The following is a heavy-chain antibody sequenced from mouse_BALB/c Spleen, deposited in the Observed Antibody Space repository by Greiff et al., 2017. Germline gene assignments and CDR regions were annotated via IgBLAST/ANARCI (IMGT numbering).Heavy chain of an antibody. CDR2: ILPGSGST. J-gene: IGHJ3*01. D-gene: IGHD1-1*01. Sequence: QVQLQQSGAELMKPGASVKISCMATGYTFSSYWIEWVKQRPGHGLEWIGEILPGSGSTNYNEKFKGKATFTADTSSNTAYMQLSSLTSEDSAVYYCARGNYGSSPFAYWGQGTLVTVSA. CDR1: GYTFSSYW. V-gene: IGHV1-9*01. CDR3: ARGNYGSSPFAY.